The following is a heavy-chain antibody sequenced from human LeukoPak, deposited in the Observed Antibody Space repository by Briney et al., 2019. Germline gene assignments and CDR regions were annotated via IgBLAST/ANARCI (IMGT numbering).Heavy chain of an antibody. V-gene: IGHV3-7*01. CDR3: ARGFDYDILTGYPQFYFDY. Sequence: QPGGSLRLSCAASGFTFSTYWMSWVRQAPGKGLEWVANIKQDGSEKYYVDSVKGRFTISRDNPENSLYLQMKSLRAEDTAVYYCARGFDYDILTGYPQFYFDYWGQGTLVTVSS. CDR2: IKQDGSEK. CDR1: GFTFSTYW. J-gene: IGHJ4*02. D-gene: IGHD3-9*01.